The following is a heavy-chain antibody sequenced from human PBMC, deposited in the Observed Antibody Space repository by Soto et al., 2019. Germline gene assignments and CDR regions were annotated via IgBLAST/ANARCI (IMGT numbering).Heavy chain of an antibody. CDR2: INHSGST. CDR1: GGSFSGYY. Sequence: QVQLQQWGAGLLKPSETLSLTCAVYGGSFSGYYWSWIRQPPGKGLEWIGEINHSGSTNYNPSLKSRVTIAVDTSKNQFSLKLSSVTAADTAVYYCARGTQYYDFWSGYRWPRENWFDPWGQGTLVTVSS. J-gene: IGHJ5*02. CDR3: ARGTQYYDFWSGYRWPRENWFDP. V-gene: IGHV4-34*01. D-gene: IGHD3-3*01.